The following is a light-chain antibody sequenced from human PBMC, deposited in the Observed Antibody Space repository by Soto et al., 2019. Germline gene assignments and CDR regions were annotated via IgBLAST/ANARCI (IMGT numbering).Light chain of an antibody. CDR2: GAS. Sequence: EIVLTQSPGTLSLSSGERATLSCRASQSVSSNYLAWYQQKPGQAPRLLIYGASSRATGIPARFSGSGSGTEFTPTISSLQSEDFAVYYCQQYNNWPPLTFGGGTKVDIK. CDR1: QSVSSN. CDR3: QQYNNWPPLT. V-gene: IGKV3D-15*01. J-gene: IGKJ4*01.